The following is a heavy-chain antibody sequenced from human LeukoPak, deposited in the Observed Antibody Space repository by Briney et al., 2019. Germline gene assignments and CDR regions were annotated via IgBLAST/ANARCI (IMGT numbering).Heavy chain of an antibody. D-gene: IGHD2-21*02. J-gene: IGHJ3*02. CDR2: IYHSGST. V-gene: IGHV4-30-2*01. CDR3: ARSSVVTAIARAFDI. CDR1: GGSISSGGYS. Sequence: SETLSLTCAVSGGSISSGGYSWSWIRQPPGKGLEWIGYIYHSGSTYYNPSLKSRVTISVDRSKNQFSLKLSSVTAADTAVYYCARSSVVTAIARAFDIWGQGTMVTVSS.